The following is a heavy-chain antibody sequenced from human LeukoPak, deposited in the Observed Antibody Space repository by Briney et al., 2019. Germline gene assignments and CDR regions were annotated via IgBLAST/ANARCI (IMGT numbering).Heavy chain of an antibody. Sequence: PGGSLRLSCAASGFTFSSFGMSWVRQAPGKGLEWVSAISGSGVSTYYADSVKGRFTISRDNSKNTLYLQMNSLRAEDTAVYYCAKDPHYDSSGYEFFDYWGQGTLVTVSS. CDR3: AKDPHYDSSGYEFFDY. J-gene: IGHJ4*02. V-gene: IGHV3-23*01. CDR2: ISGSGVST. CDR1: GFTFSSFG. D-gene: IGHD3-22*01.